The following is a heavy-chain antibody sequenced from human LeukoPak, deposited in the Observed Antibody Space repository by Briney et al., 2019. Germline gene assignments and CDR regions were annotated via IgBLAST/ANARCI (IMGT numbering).Heavy chain of an antibody. CDR2: INHSGST. Sequence: SETLSLTCAVYGGSFSGYYWSWIRQPPGKGLEWIGEINHSGSTNYNPSLKSRVSISVDTSKNQFSLKLSSVTAADTAVYYCARGRNYDYAWGRYRYGPFDYWGQGTLVTVSS. CDR1: GGSFSGYY. CDR3: ARGRNYDYAWGRYRYGPFDY. D-gene: IGHD3-16*02. J-gene: IGHJ4*02. V-gene: IGHV4-34*01.